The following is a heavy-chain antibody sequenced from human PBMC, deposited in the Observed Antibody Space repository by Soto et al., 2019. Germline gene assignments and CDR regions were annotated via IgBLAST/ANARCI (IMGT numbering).Heavy chain of an antibody. D-gene: IGHD3-16*01. J-gene: IGHJ4*02. V-gene: IGHV4-39*01. CDR2: IYYSGST. CDR1: GGSISSSSYY. CDR3: ASTSQISPPADY. Sequence: SETLSLTYTVSGGSISSSSYYWGWIRQTPGKGLEWIGSIYYSGSTYYNPSLKSRVTISVDTSKNQFSLKLSSVTAADTAVYYCASTSQISPPADYWGQGTLVTVSS.